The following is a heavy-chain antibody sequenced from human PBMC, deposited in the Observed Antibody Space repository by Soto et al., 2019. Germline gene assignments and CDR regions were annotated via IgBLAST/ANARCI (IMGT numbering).Heavy chain of an antibody. D-gene: IGHD5-18*01. CDR1: GYTFTSYY. CDR3: TSTLVDTGDY. CDR2: INPSGGST. J-gene: IGHJ4*02. V-gene: IGHV1-46*01. Sequence: GASVKVSCKASGYTFTSYYMHWVRQAPGRGLEWMGIINPSGGSTSYAQKFQGRVTMTRDTSTSTVHMELSSLRSEDTAVYYCTSTLVDTGDYWGQGTLVTVSS.